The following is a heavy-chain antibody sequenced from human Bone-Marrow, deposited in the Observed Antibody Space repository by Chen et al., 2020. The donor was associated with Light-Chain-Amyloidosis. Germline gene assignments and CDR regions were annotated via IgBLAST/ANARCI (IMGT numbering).Heavy chain of an antibody. Sequence: EVQLEQSGPEVKKPGESLTISCKGSGYPFPNYWIGWVRQMPGKGLEWMGVIYPDDSDARYSPSFEGQVTISADKSITTAYLQWRSLKASDTAMYYCARRRDGYNFDYWGQGTLATVSS. CDR3: ARRRDGYNFDY. CDR1: GYPFPNYW. J-gene: IGHJ4*02. D-gene: IGHD5-12*01. CDR2: IYPDDSDA. V-gene: IGHV5-51*01.